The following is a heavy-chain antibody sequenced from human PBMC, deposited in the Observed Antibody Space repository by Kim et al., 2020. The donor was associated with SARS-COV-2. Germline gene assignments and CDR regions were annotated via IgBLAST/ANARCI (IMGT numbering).Heavy chain of an antibody. CDR1: GGSISSSSYY. V-gene: IGHV4-39*01. CDR2: IYYSGST. J-gene: IGHJ6*02. Sequence: SETLSLTCTVSGGSISSSSYYWGWIRQPPGKGLEWIGSIYYSGSTYYNPSLKSRVTISVDTSKNQFSLKLSSVTAADTAVYYCARQGPANYYYYGMDVWGQGTTVTVSS. CDR3: ARQGPANYYYYGMDV.